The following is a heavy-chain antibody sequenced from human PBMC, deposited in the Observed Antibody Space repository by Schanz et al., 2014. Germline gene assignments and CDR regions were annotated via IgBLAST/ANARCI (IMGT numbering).Heavy chain of an antibody. D-gene: IGHD4-17*01. Sequence: EVQLLESGGGLVQPGGSLRLSCAASGFIFGSSVMAWVRQDPGKGLVWVARINSVGSNTDYADSVTGRFTISRDNAKNTLYLQMNTLRAEDTAVYYCARKMKLGVYGGKGHDSLDIWGQGTMVTVSS. V-gene: IGHV3-74*02. J-gene: IGHJ3*02. CDR1: GFIFGSSV. CDR2: INSVGSNT. CDR3: ARKMKLGVYGGKGHDSLDI.